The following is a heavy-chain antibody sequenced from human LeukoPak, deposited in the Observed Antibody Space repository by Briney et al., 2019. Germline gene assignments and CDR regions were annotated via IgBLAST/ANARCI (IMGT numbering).Heavy chain of an antibody. J-gene: IGHJ5*02. CDR2: IYYSGST. CDR3: ARSPDPTYYYDSSGYWRGYNWFDP. Sequence: SETLSLTCTVSGGSISSYYWSWIRQPPGKGLEWIGYIYYSGSTNYNPSLKSRVTISVDTSKNQFSLKLSPVTAADTAVYYCARSPDPTYYYDSSGYWRGYNWFDPWGQGTLVTVSS. D-gene: IGHD3-22*01. CDR1: GGSISSYY. V-gene: IGHV4-59*01.